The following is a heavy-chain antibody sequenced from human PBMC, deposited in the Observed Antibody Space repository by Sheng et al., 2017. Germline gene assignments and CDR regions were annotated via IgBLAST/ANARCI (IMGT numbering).Heavy chain of an antibody. D-gene: IGHD3-10*01. Sequence: QVQLVQSGAEVKKPGASVKLSCKASGYTFTGYYMHWVRQAPGQGLEYMGWINLESSGTKYEQQFRGTVTMTRDTSITTAYMELSSLRSDDTAVYYCATEAAGSGGFDIWGQGTMVIVSS. CDR1: GYTFTGYY. J-gene: IGHJ3*02. CDR2: INLESSGT. V-gene: IGHV1-2*02. CDR3: ATEAAGSGGFDI.